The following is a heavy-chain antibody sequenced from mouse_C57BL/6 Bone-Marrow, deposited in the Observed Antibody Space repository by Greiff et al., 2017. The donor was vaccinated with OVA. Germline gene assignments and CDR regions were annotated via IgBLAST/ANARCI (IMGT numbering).Heavy chain of an antibody. V-gene: IGHV1-80*01. D-gene: IGHD1-1*01. CDR2: IYPGDGDT. CDR3: ARTGSNYEYFDV. Sequence: VQLQQSGAELVKPGASVKISCKASGYAFSSYWMNWVKQRPGKGLEWIGQIYPGDGDTNYNGKFKGKATLTADKSSSTAYMQLSSLTSEDSAVYFCARTGSNYEYFDVWGTGTTVTVSS. J-gene: IGHJ1*03. CDR1: GYAFSSYW.